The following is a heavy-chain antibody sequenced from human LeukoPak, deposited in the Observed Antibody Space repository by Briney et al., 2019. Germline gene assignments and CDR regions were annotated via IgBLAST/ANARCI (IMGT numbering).Heavy chain of an antibody. CDR3: ARVVPTMSKTFDY. CDR2: TYYKSKWYN. J-gene: IGHJ4*02. D-gene: IGHD5-12*01. V-gene: IGHV6-1*01. CDR1: GDSVSSNSAA. Sequence: SQTLSLTCALSGDSVSSNSAAWNWIRQSPSRGLEWLGRTYYKSKWYNDYAVSVKSRITINPDTFKNQFSLQLNSVTPEDTAVYYCARVVPTMSKTFDYWGQGTPVTVSS.